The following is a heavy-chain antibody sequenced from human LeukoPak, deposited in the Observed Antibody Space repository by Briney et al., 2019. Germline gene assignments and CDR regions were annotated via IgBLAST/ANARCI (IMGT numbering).Heavy chain of an antibody. Sequence: ASVKVSCKASGYTFTSYDINWVRQATGQGLEWMGWMNPNSGNTGYAQKFQGRVTITRNTSISTAYMELSSLRSEDTAVYHCARQGSGSSMGPYDYWGQGTLVTVSS. CDR1: GYTFTSYD. V-gene: IGHV1-8*03. D-gene: IGHD3-10*01. CDR3: ARQGSGSSMGPYDY. J-gene: IGHJ4*02. CDR2: MNPNSGNT.